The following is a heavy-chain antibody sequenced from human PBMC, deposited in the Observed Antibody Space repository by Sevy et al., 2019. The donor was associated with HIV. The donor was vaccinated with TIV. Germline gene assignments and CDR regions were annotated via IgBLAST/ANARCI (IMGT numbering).Heavy chain of an antibody. CDR1: GGSISSSGYY. D-gene: IGHD4-17*01. CDR3: ARHVSYGDNIY. Sequence: SETLSLTCTVSGGSISSSGYYWGWIRQPPGKGLERIGSFYYSGTTYYNPSLKSRVTISIDTSKNQLSLNLGSVTAAETAVYYCARHVSYGDNIYWGQGTLVTVSS. J-gene: IGHJ4*02. CDR2: FYYSGTT. V-gene: IGHV4-39*01.